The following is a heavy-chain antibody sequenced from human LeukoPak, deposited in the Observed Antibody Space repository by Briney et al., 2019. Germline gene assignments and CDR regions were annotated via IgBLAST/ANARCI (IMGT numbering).Heavy chain of an antibody. V-gene: IGHV3-53*01. J-gene: IGHJ5*02. CDR3: AREELVNWFDP. D-gene: IGHD6-13*01. CDR1: GFTVSGNY. CDR2: IYSGGST. Sequence: GGSLRLSCAASGFTVSGNYMSWVRQAPGKGLEWVSVIYSGGSTYYADSVKGRFTISRDNSKNTLYLQMNSLRAEDTAVYYCAREELVNWFDPWGQGTLVTVSS.